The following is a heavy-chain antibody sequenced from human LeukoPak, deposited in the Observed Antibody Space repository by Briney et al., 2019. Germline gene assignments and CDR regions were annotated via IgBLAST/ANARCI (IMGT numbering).Heavy chain of an antibody. J-gene: IGHJ4*02. CDR3: ARAYQLLKIFGN. CDR2: VYYSGST. V-gene: IGHV4-39*07. CDR1: GGSISSSSYY. Sequence: SETLSLTCTVSGGSISSSSYYWGWIRQPPGKGLEWIGSVYYSGSTYYNPSLKSRVTISVDTSKNQFSLKLSSVTVADTAVYYCARAYQLLKIFGNWGQGTLVTVSS. D-gene: IGHD2-2*01.